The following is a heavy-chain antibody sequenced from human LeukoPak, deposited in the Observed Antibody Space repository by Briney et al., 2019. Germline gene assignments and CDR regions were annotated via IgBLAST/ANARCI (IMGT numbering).Heavy chain of an antibody. CDR1: GGFISSSSYY. V-gene: IGHV4-39*01. CDR2: IYYSGST. CDR3: ARRDSSGYNWFDP. Sequence: PSETLSLTCTVSGGFISSSSYYWGWIRQPPGKGLEWIGSIYYSGSTYYNPSLKSRITISVDTSKNQFSLKLSSVTAADTAVYYCARRDSSGYNWFDPWGQGTLVTVSS. J-gene: IGHJ5*02. D-gene: IGHD6-19*01.